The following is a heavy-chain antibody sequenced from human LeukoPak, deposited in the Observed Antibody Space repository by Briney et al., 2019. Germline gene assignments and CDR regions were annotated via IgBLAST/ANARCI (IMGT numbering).Heavy chain of an antibody. D-gene: IGHD1-26*01. CDR2: ISGSGGST. CDR3: AKDHSGRVGATITYAFDI. V-gene: IGHV3-23*01. Sequence: PGGSLRLSCAASGFTFSSYAMSWVRQAPGKGLEWVSAISGSGGSTYYADSVKGRFTISRDNSKNTLYLQMNSLRAEDTAVYYCAKDHSGRVGATITYAFDIWGQGTMVTVSS. J-gene: IGHJ3*02. CDR1: GFTFSSYA.